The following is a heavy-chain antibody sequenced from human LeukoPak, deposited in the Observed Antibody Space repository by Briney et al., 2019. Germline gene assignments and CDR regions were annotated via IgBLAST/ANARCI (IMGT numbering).Heavy chain of an antibody. V-gene: IGHV3-66*03. CDR3: ARDRAANQDWVEFDP. CDR2: IRDSGEA. Sequence: GGSLRLSCAVSGFRVGDYYMSWVRQAPEKGLEWVGLIRDSGEAFYADFARGRFAISRDESENTLYLQMNSLRVEDTAVYFCARDRAANQDWVEFDPWGQGTPVIVSS. J-gene: IGHJ5*02. D-gene: IGHD3/OR15-3a*01. CDR1: GFRVGDYY.